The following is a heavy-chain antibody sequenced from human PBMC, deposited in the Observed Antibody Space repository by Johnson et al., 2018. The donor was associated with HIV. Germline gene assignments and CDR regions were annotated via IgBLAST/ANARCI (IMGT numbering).Heavy chain of an antibody. CDR2: ISYDGSNK. V-gene: IGHV3-30*18. Sequence: QVQLVESGGGVVQPGRSLRLSCAASGFTFSSYGMHWVRQAPGKGLEWVAVISYDGSNKYYADSVKGRFTISRDNSKNTLYLQMNSLRAEDTAVYYCAKASNYYDSSRHAFDIWGQGTMVTVSS. CDR1: GFTFSSYG. J-gene: IGHJ3*02. D-gene: IGHD3-22*01. CDR3: AKASNYYDSSRHAFDI.